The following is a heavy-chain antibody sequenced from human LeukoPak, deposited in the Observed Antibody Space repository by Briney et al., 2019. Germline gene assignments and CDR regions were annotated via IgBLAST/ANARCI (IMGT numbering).Heavy chain of an antibody. Sequence: GGSLRLSCAASGFTFSSYATHWVRQAPGKGLEWVAVISYDGSNKYYADSVKGRFTISRDNSKNTLYLQMNSLRAEDTAVYYCARDFTALDYWGQGTLVTVSS. CDR3: ARDFTALDY. CDR2: ISYDGSNK. CDR1: GFTFSSYA. V-gene: IGHV3-30*04. J-gene: IGHJ4*02.